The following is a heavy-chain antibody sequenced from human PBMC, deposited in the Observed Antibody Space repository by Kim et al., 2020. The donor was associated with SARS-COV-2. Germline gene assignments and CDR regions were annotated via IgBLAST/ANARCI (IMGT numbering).Heavy chain of an antibody. V-gene: IGHV1-24*01. CDR1: GYTLTELS. D-gene: IGHD3-22*01. J-gene: IGHJ4*02. CDR3: ATTKQTFDSSSYSDY. CDR2: FDPEDGET. Sequence: ASVKVSCKVSGYTLTELSMHWVRQAPGKGLEWMGGFDPEDGETIYAQKFQGRVTMTEDTSTDTAYMELSSLRSEDTAVYYCATTKQTFDSSSYSDYWGQGTLVTVSS.